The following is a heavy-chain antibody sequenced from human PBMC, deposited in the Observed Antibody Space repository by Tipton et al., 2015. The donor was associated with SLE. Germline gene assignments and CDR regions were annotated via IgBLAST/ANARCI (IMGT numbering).Heavy chain of an antibody. V-gene: IGHV4-59*01. Sequence: TLSLTCTVSGGSISSYYWSWIWQPPGKGLEWIGYIYDSGSSNYNPSLKSRVTMSVDTPKNQFSLQLSSVTAADTAIYYCARDNLNVFDIWGQGTLVTVSS. J-gene: IGHJ3*02. CDR2: IYDSGSS. CDR3: ARDNLNVFDI. CDR1: GGSISSYY. D-gene: IGHD1-20*01.